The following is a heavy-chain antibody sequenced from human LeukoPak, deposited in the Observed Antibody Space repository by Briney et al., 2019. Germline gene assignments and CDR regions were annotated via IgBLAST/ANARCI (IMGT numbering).Heavy chain of an antibody. CDR1: GGTFSSYA. CDR3: ARDREIAAAGTSLYYYGMDV. D-gene: IGHD6-13*01. CDR2: IIPILGIA. Sequence: GASVKVSCKASGGTFSSYAISWVRQAPGQGLEWMGRIIPILGIANYAQKFQGRVTITADKSTSTAYMELSSLRSEDTAVYYCARDREIAAAGTSLYYYGMDVWGQGTTVTVSS. V-gene: IGHV1-69*04. J-gene: IGHJ6*02.